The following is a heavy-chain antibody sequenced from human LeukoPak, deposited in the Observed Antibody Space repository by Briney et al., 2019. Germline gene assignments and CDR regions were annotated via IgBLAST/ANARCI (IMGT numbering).Heavy chain of an antibody. J-gene: IGHJ4*02. Sequence: PGRSLRLSCAASGFTFSSYAMHWVHQAPGKGLEWVAVISYDGSNKYYADSVKGRFTISRDNSKNTLYLQMNSLRAEDTAVYYCAGYGGHYFDYWGQGTLVTVSS. CDR2: ISYDGSNK. CDR3: AGYGGHYFDY. V-gene: IGHV3-30*04. CDR1: GFTFSSYA. D-gene: IGHD4-23*01.